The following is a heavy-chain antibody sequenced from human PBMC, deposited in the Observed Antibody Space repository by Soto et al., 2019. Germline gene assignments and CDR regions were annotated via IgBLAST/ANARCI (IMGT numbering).Heavy chain of an antibody. V-gene: IGHV3-23*01. J-gene: IGHJ4*02. CDR3: AKEVVDIATISNYYFDY. D-gene: IGHD5-12*01. CDR1: GFTFDNYA. Sequence: EVQLLESGGGLVQPGGSLRLSCAASGFTFDNYAMSWVRQAPGKGLEWFSALSGSGDGTYYADSVKGRFTISRDISKNTLYLQVNSLRAEDTAVYYCAKEVVDIATISNYYFDYWGQGTLVAVSS. CDR2: LSGSGDGT.